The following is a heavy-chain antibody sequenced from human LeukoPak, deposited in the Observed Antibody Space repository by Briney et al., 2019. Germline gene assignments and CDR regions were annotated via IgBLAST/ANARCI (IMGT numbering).Heavy chain of an antibody. J-gene: IGHJ3*02. V-gene: IGHV3-7*01. CDR3: ASGMIVVVQDAFDI. CDR2: IKQDGSEK. CDR1: QFTTFSSYA. Sequence: GGSLRLPCEASQFTTFSSYAMNWVRQAPGKGLEWVANIKQDGSEKNYVDSVKGRFTISRDNAKNSLYLQMNSLRAEDTAVYYCASGMIVVVQDAFDIWGQGTMVTVSS. D-gene: IGHD3-22*01.